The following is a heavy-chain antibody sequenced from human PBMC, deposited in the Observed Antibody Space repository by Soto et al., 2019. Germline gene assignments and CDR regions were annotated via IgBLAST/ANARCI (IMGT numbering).Heavy chain of an antibody. V-gene: IGHV3-21*01. Sequence: NLGGSLRLSCAASGFTFKLYTMHWVRQAPGKGLEWVSFCTPSSSSISYADSVEGRFTISRDNARNSLYLQIHNLRAEDTAVYYCARDAATSLDHWGQGTLVTVSS. CDR1: GFTFKLYT. CDR3: ARDAATSLDH. J-gene: IGHJ4*02. CDR2: CTPSSSSI. D-gene: IGHD6-13*01.